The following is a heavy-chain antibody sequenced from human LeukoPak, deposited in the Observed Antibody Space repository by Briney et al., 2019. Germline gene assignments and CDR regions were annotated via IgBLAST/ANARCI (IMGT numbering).Heavy chain of an antibody. CDR3: AKEHPGILDY. V-gene: IGHV3-30*18. D-gene: IGHD3-3*02. Sequence: GGSLRLSCAASGFTFSSYGMHWVRQAPGKGLEWVAVISYDGSNKYYADSVKGRFTISRDNSKNTLYLQMNSLRAEDTAVYYCAKEHPGILDYWGQGTLVTVSS. J-gene: IGHJ4*02. CDR1: GFTFSSYG. CDR2: ISYDGSNK.